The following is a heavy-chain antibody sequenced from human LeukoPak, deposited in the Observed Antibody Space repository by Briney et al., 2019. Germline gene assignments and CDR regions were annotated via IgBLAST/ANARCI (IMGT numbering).Heavy chain of an antibody. CDR1: GFTFSSYA. CDR3: ARDRDYVWGSYRYTPDY. J-gene: IGHJ4*02. V-gene: IGHV3-21*01. CDR2: ISSSSSYI. D-gene: IGHD3-16*02. Sequence: GGSLRLSCAASGFTFSSYAMSWVRQAPGKGLEWVSSISSSSSYIYYADSVKGRFTISRDNAKNSLYLQMNSLRAEDTAVYYCARDRDYVWGSYRYTPDYWGQGTLVTVSS.